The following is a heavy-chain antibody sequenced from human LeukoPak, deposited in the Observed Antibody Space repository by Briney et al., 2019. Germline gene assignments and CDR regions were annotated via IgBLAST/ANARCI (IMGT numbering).Heavy chain of an antibody. CDR3: ARHADLPNDAFDI. Sequence: SETLSLTCTVSGGSISSGGYYWSWIRQPPGKGLEWIGYIYYSGSTNYNPSLKSRVTISVDTSKNQFSLKLSSVTAADTAVYYCARHADLPNDAFDIWGQGTMVTVSS. CDR1: GGSISSGGYY. J-gene: IGHJ3*02. V-gene: IGHV4-61*08. CDR2: IYYSGST.